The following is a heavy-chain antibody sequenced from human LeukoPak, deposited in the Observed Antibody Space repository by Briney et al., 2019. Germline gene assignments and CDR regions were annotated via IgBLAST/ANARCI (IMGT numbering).Heavy chain of an antibody. V-gene: IGHV4-34*01. D-gene: IGHD3-22*01. CDR1: GGSFSGYY. CDR3: ARGWSRPYYYDSSGAPGRYYYMDV. CDR2: INHSGST. J-gene: IGHJ6*03. Sequence: ASETLSLTCAVYGGSFSGYYWSWIRQPPGKGLEWSGEINHSGSTNYNPSLKSRVTISVDTSKNQFSLKLSSVTAADTAVYYCARGWSRPYYYDSSGAPGRYYYMDVWGKGITVTVSS.